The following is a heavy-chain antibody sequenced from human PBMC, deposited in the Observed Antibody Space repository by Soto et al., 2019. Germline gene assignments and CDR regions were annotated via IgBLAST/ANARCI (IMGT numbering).Heavy chain of an antibody. Sequence: GGSLRLSCAASGFTFSSYWMSWVRQAPGKELEWVANIKQDGSEKYYVDSVKGRFTISRDNAKNSLYLQMNSLRAEDTAVYYCARVKYCGGDCYFDAFDIWGQGTMVTVSS. CDR1: GFTFSSYW. CDR3: ARVKYCGGDCYFDAFDI. V-gene: IGHV3-7*03. CDR2: IKQDGSEK. J-gene: IGHJ3*02. D-gene: IGHD2-21*02.